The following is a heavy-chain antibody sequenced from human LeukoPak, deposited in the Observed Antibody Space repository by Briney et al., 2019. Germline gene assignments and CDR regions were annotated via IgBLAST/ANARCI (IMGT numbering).Heavy chain of an antibody. CDR1: GFIFSDYY. J-gene: IGHJ6*03. V-gene: IGHV3-11*01. D-gene: IGHD1-1*01. Sequence: GGSLRLSCAASGFIFSDYYMAWIRQAPGKGLEWVAHIDVRGDTILYADSVKGRFTISRDSAKNSLFLQMNSLRVEDTAVYYCAREDNVWNLLYNYYMDVWGKGTTVTVS. CDR3: AREDNVWNLLYNYYMDV. CDR2: IDVRGDTI.